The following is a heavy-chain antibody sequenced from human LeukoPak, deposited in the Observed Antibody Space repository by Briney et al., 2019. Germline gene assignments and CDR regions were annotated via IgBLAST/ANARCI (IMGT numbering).Heavy chain of an antibody. J-gene: IGHJ3*02. CDR3: ASLDSSPEEGAFDI. Sequence: PSETLSLTCTVSGGSISSSSYYWGWIRQPPGKGLEWIGSIYYSGSTYYSPSLKSRVTISVDTSKNQFSLKLSSVTAADTAVYYCASLDSSPEEGAFDIWGQGTMVTVSS. CDR1: GGSISSSSYY. D-gene: IGHD3-22*01. CDR2: IYYSGST. V-gene: IGHV4-39*01.